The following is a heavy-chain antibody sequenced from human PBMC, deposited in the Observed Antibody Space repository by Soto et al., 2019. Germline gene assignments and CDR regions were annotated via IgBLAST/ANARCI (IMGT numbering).Heavy chain of an antibody. CDR3: AKDGSCSSTSCYDYYYHYMEV. CDR2: ISGSGGST. Sequence: GGSLRLSCAASGFTFSSYAMSWVRQAPGKGLEWVSAISGSGGSTYYADSVKGRFTISRDNSKNTLYLQMNSLRAEDTAVYYCAKDGSCSSTSCYDYYYHYMEVWGKGTTVTVSS. V-gene: IGHV3-23*01. D-gene: IGHD2-2*01. CDR1: GFTFSSYA. J-gene: IGHJ6*03.